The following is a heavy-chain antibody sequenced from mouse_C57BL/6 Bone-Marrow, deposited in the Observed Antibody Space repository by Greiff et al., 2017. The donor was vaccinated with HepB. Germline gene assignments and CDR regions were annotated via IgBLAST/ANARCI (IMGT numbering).Heavy chain of an antibody. CDR2: IYPGGGYT. CDR3: ARSGFSGFAY. D-gene: IGHD3-1*01. J-gene: IGHJ3*01. Sequence: VKLMESGAELVRPGTSVKMSCKASGYTFTNYWIGWAKQRPGHGLEWIGDIYPGGGYTNYNEKFKGKATLTADKSSSTAYMQFSSLTSEDSAIYYCARSGFSGFAYWGQGTRVTVSA. CDR1: GYTFTNYW. V-gene: IGHV1-63*01.